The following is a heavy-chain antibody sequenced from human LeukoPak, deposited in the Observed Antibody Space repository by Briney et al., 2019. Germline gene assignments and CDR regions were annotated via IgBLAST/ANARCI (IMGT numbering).Heavy chain of an antibody. V-gene: IGHV3-33*01. Sequence: SGGSLRLSCAASGFTFSSYGMHWVRQAPGKGLEWVAVIWYDGSNKYYADSVKGRFTISRDNSKNTLYLQMNSLRAEDTAVYYCAISRFSSGWYRRDYWGQGTLVTVSS. CDR3: AISRFSSGWYRRDY. CDR2: IWYDGSNK. D-gene: IGHD6-19*01. J-gene: IGHJ4*02. CDR1: GFTFSSYG.